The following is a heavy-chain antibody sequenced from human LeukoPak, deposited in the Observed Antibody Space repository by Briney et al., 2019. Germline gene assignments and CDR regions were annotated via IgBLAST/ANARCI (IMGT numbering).Heavy chain of an antibody. J-gene: IGHJ4*02. CDR1: GGSISSGSYY. V-gene: IGHV4-61*02. CDR2: IYTSGST. CDR3: AREAGIGVVRGVDY. Sequence: PSETLSLTCTVSGGSISSGSYYWSWIRQPAGKGLEWIGRIYTSGSTNYNPSLKSRVTISVDTSKNQFSLKLSSVTAADTAVYYCAREAGIGVVRGVDYWGQGTLVTVSS. D-gene: IGHD3-3*01.